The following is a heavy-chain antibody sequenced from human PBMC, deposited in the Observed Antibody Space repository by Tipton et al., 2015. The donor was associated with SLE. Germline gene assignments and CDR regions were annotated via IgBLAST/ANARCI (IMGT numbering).Heavy chain of an antibody. CDR1: GGSISSYY. Sequence: TLSLTCTVSGGSISSYYWNWFRQPPGKGLEWIGYIYYSGSTYYNPSLKSRVTISVDTSKNQFSLKLSSVTAADTAVYYCARDRGTGGGFDYWGQGTLVTVSS. J-gene: IGHJ4*02. CDR2: IYYSGST. CDR3: ARDRGTGGGFDY. V-gene: IGHV4-59*12. D-gene: IGHD3-10*01.